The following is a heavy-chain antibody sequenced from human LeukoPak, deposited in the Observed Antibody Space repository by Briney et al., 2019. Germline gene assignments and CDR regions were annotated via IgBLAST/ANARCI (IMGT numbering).Heavy chain of an antibody. V-gene: IGHV3-30*04. D-gene: IGHD3-9*01. CDR2: TSHDETTK. J-gene: IGHJ4*02. Sequence: GRSLRLSCEASGFSFNLFSMYWIRQTPDKRLEWLAVTSHDETTKLYADSVKGRLTISRDNSKNTVYLQMNSLKVDDTAFYFCARSRLGLWLSVIDYWGQGTLVTVSA. CDR1: GFSFNLFS. CDR3: ARSRLGLWLSVIDY.